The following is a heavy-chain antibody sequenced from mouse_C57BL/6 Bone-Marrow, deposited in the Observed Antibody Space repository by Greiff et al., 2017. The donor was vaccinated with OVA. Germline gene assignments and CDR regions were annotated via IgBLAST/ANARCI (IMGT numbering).Heavy chain of an antibody. V-gene: IGHV1-81*01. CDR1: GYTFTSYG. CDR2: IYPRSGNT. CDR3: ARDEGNYFDY. J-gene: IGHJ2*01. Sequence: VKLQESGAELARPGASVKLSCKASGYTFTSYGISWVKQRTGQGLEWIGEIYPRSGNTYYNEKFKGKATLTADKSSSTAYMELRSLTSEDSAVYFCARDEGNYFDYWGQGTTLTVSS.